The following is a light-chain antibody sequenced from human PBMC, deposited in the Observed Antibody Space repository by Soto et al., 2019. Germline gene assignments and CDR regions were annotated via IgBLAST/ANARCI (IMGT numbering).Light chain of an antibody. J-gene: IGKJ5*01. V-gene: IGKV1-5*03. Sequence: DIKMTQSPSTLSASIGDRVTITCRASRNIGSWLAWYQQKAGKAPNLLIYKASTLETGVPSRFSGSASGTEFTLTISSLQPDDFATYYCQQHANYPITFGGGTLLEIK. CDR1: RNIGSW. CDR3: QQHANYPIT. CDR2: KAS.